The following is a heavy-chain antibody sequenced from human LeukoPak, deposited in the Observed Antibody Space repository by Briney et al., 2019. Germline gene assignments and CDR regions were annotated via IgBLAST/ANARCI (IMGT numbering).Heavy chain of an antibody. Sequence: WIRXXXXXGLXXIGEINHXXSTNYNPSLKSRVTISVDTSKNQFSLRLSSVTAADTAVYYCARRTKYYDFWSGYWDAFDIWGQGTMVTVSS. V-gene: IGHV4-34*01. CDR2: INHXXST. CDR3: ARRTKYYDFWSGYWDAFDI. J-gene: IGHJ3*02. D-gene: IGHD3-3*01.